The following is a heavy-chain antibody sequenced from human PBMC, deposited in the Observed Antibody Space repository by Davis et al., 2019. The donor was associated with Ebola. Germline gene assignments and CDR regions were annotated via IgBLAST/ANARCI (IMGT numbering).Heavy chain of an antibody. V-gene: IGHV3-53*01. CDR2: IYTSGST. J-gene: IGHJ1*01. CDR3: AKAGAVTAPGLYFQH. CDR1: GFTVSSNY. D-gene: IGHD2-21*02. Sequence: GESLKISCAASGFTVSSNYMRWVRQAPGKGLEWVSVIYTSGSTYYAESVKGRFTISRDNSKNTLDLQMNSLRGEDTAVYYCAKAGAVTAPGLYFQHWGQGTVVTVSS.